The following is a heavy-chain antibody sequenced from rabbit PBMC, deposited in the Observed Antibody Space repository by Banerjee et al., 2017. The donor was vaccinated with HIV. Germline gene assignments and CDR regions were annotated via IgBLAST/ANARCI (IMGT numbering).Heavy chain of an antibody. Sequence: QEQLVESGGGLVQPEGSLTLTCTASGFSFSSSYYMSWVRQAPGKGLEWIGCIYAGSSDITYYASWVNGRFTLSKTSSTTVTLQMTSLTAADTATYFCARDIDSSLDLWGPGTLVTVS. D-gene: IGHD4-1*01. V-gene: IGHV1S45*01. CDR1: GFSFSSSYY. CDR3: ARDIDSSLDL. CDR2: IYAGSSDIT. J-gene: IGHJ4*01.